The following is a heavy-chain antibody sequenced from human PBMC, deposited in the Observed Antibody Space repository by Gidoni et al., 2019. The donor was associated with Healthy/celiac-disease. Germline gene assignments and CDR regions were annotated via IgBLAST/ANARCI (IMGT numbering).Heavy chain of an antibody. Sequence: LRLVESVGGLVQPAGSLRLSGAASGFTFSSYWMSWVRRAPGKGLEGMANIKQDGSEKNYVDTVKGRFANSRDNAKKSLYLQMNSLRAEDTAVYYCAREPPLTVTTSGVDYWGQGTLVTVSS. CDR1: GFTFSSYW. J-gene: IGHJ4*02. D-gene: IGHD4-17*01. CDR2: IKQDGSEK. V-gene: IGHV3-7*01. CDR3: AREPPLTVTTSGVDY.